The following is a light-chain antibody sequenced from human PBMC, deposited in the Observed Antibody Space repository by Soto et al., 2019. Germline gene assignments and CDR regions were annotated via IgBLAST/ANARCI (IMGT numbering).Light chain of an antibody. V-gene: IGKV1-5*01. CDR2: DAS. CDR3: QQYNSYLYT. Sequence: DIQMTQSPSTLSASVGDRVTITCRASQSISSWLAWYQQKPGKAPKLLIYDASSLESVVPSRFSGSGSGTDFTLTISSLHPDDFAPYYCQQYNSYLYTVGQGTKLEIK. J-gene: IGKJ2*01. CDR1: QSISSW.